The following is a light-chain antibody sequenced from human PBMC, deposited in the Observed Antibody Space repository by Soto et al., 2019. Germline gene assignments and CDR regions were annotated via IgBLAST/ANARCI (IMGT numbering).Light chain of an antibody. V-gene: IGKV1-27*01. CDR1: QGISYY. Sequence: EIQMTQSPPSLSASVGDRVTITCRASQGISYYLAWYQQKPGKGPKLLIYDATILQSGVPSRFSGSGSGTDFTLKISSLQPEDVATYYCQKYNGDCSFGPGTKVDIX. J-gene: IGKJ3*01. CDR2: DAT. CDR3: QKYNGDCS.